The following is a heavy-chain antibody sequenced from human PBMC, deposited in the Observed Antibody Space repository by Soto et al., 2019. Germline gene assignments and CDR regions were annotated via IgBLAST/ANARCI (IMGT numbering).Heavy chain of an antibody. Sequence: QVQLVQSGAEVKRPGSSVKVSCKASGGTFSSYAFSWVRQAPGQGLEWMGGIIPVFNSPSLAQNLHGRVTVTADKSTSTAYMELRALRFEDTAVYYCAIIGYNNDLDVWGQGTTVIVSS. D-gene: IGHD1-20*01. CDR2: IIPVFNSP. J-gene: IGHJ6*02. CDR3: AIIGYNNDLDV. V-gene: IGHV1-69*06. CDR1: GGTFSSYA.